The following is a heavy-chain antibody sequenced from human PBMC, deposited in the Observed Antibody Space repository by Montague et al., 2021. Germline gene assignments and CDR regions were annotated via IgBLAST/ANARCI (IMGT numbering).Heavy chain of an antibody. Sequence: SKTLSLTCGVYGGPFSGYFWTWIRQPPGKGLEWVGEINHSGDANYNPSLESRVTMTVDTSKRQFSLRLTSLTAADTAIYYCARDTWFRENLSSLYYYGIDVWGQGTTVTVSS. CDR3: ARDTWFRENLSSLYYYGIDV. CDR1: GGPFSGYF. CDR2: INHSGDA. J-gene: IGHJ6*02. D-gene: IGHD3-10*01. V-gene: IGHV4-34*01.